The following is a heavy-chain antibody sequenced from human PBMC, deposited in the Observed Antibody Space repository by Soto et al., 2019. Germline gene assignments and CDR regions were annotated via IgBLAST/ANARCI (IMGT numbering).Heavy chain of an antibody. Sequence: SETLSLTCTVSGGSISSGGYYWSWIRQHPGKGLEWIGYIYYSGSTYYNPSLKSRVTISVDTSKNQFSLKLSSVTAADTAVYYCARESGGFTDIVVVPPYYYYYMDVWGKGTTVTVSS. CDR1: GGSISSGGYY. D-gene: IGHD2-2*01. CDR2: IYYSGST. J-gene: IGHJ6*03. V-gene: IGHV4-31*03. CDR3: ARESGGFTDIVVVPPYYYYYMDV.